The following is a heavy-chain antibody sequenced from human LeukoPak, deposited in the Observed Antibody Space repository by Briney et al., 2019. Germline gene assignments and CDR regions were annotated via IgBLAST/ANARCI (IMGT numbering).Heavy chain of an antibody. CDR3: AKDFAPDSSSYSNWFDP. V-gene: IGHV3-23*01. CDR1: GFTFSCYA. J-gene: IGHJ5*02. D-gene: IGHD6-13*01. CDR2: ISGMGDLP. Sequence: GGSLRLSCAASGFTFSCYAMSCVRQAPGKGLEWVSAISGMGDLPYYPDSVKHRFTISSDNSKNTLYLQMNSLRADDTAVYYCAKDFAPDSSSYSNWFDPWAQGTLVSVSS.